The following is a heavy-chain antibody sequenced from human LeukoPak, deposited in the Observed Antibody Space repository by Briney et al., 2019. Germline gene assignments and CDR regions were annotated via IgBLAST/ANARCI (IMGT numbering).Heavy chain of an antibody. CDR1: GFTFSDYY. V-gene: IGHV3-20*04. CDR2: INWNGGIT. J-gene: IGHJ2*01. CDR3: TAARVTWYFDL. D-gene: IGHD5-18*01. Sequence: GGSLRLSCAASGFTFSDYYMSWIRQAPGKGVEWVAGINWNGGITGYADSVEGRFTISRDNAKNSLYLQMNSLRAEDTAVYYCTAARVTWYFDLWGRGTLVTVSS.